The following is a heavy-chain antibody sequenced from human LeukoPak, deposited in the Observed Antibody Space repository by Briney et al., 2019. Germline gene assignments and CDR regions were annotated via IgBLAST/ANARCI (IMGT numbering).Heavy chain of an antibody. V-gene: IGHV3-21*01. CDR2: ISSSSSYI. CDR3: ARDFPPPFDY. Sequence: GGSLRLSCAASRFTFSTYAMHWVRQAPGKGLEWVSSISSSSSYIYYADSVKGRFTISRDNAKNSLYLQMNSLRAEDTAVYYCARDFPPPFDYWGQGTLVTVSS. J-gene: IGHJ4*02. CDR1: RFTFSTYA.